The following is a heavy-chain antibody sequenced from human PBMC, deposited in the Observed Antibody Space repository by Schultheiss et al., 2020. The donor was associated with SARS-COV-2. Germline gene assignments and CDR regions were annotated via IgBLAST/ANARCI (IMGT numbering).Heavy chain of an antibody. Sequence: GESLKISCAASGFTFSSYSMNWVRQAPGKGLEWVSSISSSSSYIYYADSVKGRFTISRDNAKNSLYLQMNSLRAEDTAVYYCARGVGDYVPDSGFDYWGQGTLVTVSS. CDR1: GFTFSSYS. D-gene: IGHD4-17*01. J-gene: IGHJ4*02. V-gene: IGHV3-21*01. CDR3: ARGVGDYVPDSGFDY. CDR2: ISSSSSYI.